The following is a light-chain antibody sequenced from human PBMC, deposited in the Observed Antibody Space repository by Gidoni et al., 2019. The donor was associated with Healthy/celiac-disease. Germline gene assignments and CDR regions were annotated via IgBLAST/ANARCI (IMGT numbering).Light chain of an antibody. V-gene: IGKV1-39*01. Sequence: DIQMTQSPSSLSAPVGDRVTITCRASQSISSYLNWYQQKPGKAPKLLIYAASSLQSGVPSRCSGSGSGTDFTLTISSLQPEDFATYYCQQSYSTPPVTFGGGTKVEIK. J-gene: IGKJ4*01. CDR3: QQSYSTPPVT. CDR2: AAS. CDR1: QSISSY.